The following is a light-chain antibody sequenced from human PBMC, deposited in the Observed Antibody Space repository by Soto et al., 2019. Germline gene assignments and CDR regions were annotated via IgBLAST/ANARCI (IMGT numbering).Light chain of an antibody. V-gene: IGKV3-15*01. CDR2: GAS. CDR3: QQYNNWQGT. Sequence: EIVMTQSPATLSVSPGERATLSCRASQSVSSNLAWYQQKPGQAPRLLIYGASTRATGIPARFSGSGSGTEFTLTLSSLQSEDFAVYYCQQYNNWQGTFGQGTRWIS. CDR1: QSVSSN. J-gene: IGKJ1*01.